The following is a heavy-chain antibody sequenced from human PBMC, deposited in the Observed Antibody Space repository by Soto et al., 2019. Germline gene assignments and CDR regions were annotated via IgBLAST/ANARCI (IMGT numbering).Heavy chain of an antibody. V-gene: IGHV1-46*01. D-gene: IGHD3-16*01. CDR2: INPSSGST. Sequence: QVQLVQSGAEVKKPGASVKVSCKASGYPFTSYYVHWVRQAPGQGLEWMGFINPSSGSTSYAQKFQGRVTMTRDTSTSTVYMEVSSLRSEATAVYYCAREMYTTRGSPFDYWGQRTLVTVSS. CDR1: GYPFTSYY. J-gene: IGHJ4*02. CDR3: AREMYTTRGSPFDY.